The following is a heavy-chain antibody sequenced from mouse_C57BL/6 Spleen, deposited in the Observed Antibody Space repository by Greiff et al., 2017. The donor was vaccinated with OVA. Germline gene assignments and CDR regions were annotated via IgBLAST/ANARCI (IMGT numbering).Heavy chain of an antibody. Sequence: EVKLMESGGGLVQPKGSLKLSCAASGFSFNTYAMNWVRQAPGKGLEWVARIRSKSNNYATYYADSVKDRFTISRDDSESMLYLQMNNLKTEDTAMYYCVRHEGLRHWYFDVWGTGTTVTVSS. V-gene: IGHV10-1*01. D-gene: IGHD2-4*01. CDR1: GFSFNTYA. CDR2: IRSKSNNYAT. J-gene: IGHJ1*03. CDR3: VRHEGLRHWYFDV.